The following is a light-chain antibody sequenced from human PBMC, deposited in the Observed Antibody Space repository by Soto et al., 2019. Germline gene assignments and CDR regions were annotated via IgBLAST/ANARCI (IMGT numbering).Light chain of an antibody. CDR3: QQYYSSPWT. V-gene: IGKV4-1*01. J-gene: IGKJ1*01. CDR2: WAS. Sequence: DVVLTQSPDSLAVSLGERATINCKSSQSVLYSSNNMNYLAWYQQKAGPPPKLLIYWASTRESGVPDRFGGSGSGTEFTLTISSLQAEDVAVYYCQQYYSSPWTFGQGTKVEIK. CDR1: QSVLYSSNNMNY.